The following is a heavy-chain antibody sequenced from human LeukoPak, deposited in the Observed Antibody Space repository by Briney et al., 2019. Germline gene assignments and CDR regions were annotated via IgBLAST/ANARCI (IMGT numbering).Heavy chain of an antibody. CDR3: AKPAAVVGASMVFDY. CDR1: GFTFSSYG. Sequence: GGSLRLSCAASGFTFSSYGMHWVRQAPGKGLEWVAFIRYDGSNKYYADSVKGRFTISRDNSKNTLYLQMNSLRAEDTAVYYCAKPAAVVGASMVFDYWGQGTLVAVSS. J-gene: IGHJ4*02. D-gene: IGHD1-26*01. CDR2: IRYDGSNK. V-gene: IGHV3-30*02.